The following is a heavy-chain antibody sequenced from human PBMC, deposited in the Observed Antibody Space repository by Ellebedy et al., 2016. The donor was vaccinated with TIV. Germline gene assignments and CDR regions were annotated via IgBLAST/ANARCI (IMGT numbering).Heavy chain of an antibody. CDR2: FDPEDGET. V-gene: IGHV1-24*01. CDR1: GYTLTELS. J-gene: IGHJ6*02. Sequence: AASVKVSCKVSGYTLTELSMHWVRQAPGKGLEWMGGFDPEDGETIYAQKFQGRVTITADESTSTAYMELSSLRSEDTAVYYCARLVTHYYGMDVWGQGTTVTVSS. D-gene: IGHD3-9*01. CDR3: ARLVTHYYGMDV.